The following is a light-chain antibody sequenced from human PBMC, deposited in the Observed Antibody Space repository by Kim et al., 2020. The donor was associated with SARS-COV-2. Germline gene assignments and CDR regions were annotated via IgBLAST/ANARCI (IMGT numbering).Light chain of an antibody. V-gene: IGLV3-19*01. Sequence: SSELTQDPAVSVALGQTVRITCQGDSLRSYYASWYQQKPGQAPVLVIYGKNNRPSGIPDRFSGSSSGNTASLTITGAQAEDEADYYCNSLDSSGNHLRVFGGGTKLTVL. CDR3: NSLDSSGNHLRV. J-gene: IGLJ2*01. CDR2: GKN. CDR1: SLRSYY.